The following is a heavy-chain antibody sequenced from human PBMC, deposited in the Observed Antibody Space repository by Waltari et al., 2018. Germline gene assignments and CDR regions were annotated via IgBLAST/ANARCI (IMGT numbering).Heavy chain of an antibody. CDR3: ARVGSFGVGATGPNFIDY. Sequence: QVQLQESGPGLVKPSETLSLTCTVSGGSISSYYWSWIRQPPGKGLEWIGYIYYSGSTNYNPSLKSRVTISVDTSKNQFSLKLSSVTAADTAVYYCARVGSFGVGATGPNFIDYWGQGTLVTVSS. V-gene: IGHV4-59*01. J-gene: IGHJ4*02. CDR1: GGSISSYY. D-gene: IGHD1-26*01. CDR2: IYYSGST.